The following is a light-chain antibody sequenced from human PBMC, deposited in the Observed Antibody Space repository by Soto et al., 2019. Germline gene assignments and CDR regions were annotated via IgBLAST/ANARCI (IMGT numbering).Light chain of an antibody. J-gene: IGLJ1*01. CDR3: GSWDSSLSAYV. Sequence: HSVLTQPPSVSAAPGQRVTISCSGSSSNIGVNSVSWYPQLPGTAPKLLIYDDDKRPSGIPDRFSGSKSGTSATLGITGFQTGDEADYYCGSWDSSLSAYVFGPGTKVTVX. CDR1: SSNIGVNS. V-gene: IGLV1-51*01. CDR2: DDD.